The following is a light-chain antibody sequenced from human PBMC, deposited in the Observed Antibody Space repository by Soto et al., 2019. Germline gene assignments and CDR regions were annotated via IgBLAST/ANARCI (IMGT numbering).Light chain of an antibody. CDR1: QSLLHPNGNTY. J-gene: IGKJ1*01. CDR3: MQAVHART. Sequence: VVTQSPLSLPVTPGEPASISCKSSQSLLHPNGNTYLDWYLQKSGQSPQLLIYLGSNRASGVPERFSGSGSGTDFTLNISRVEAEDVGVYYCMQAVHARTFGQGTKVEIK. V-gene: IGKV2-28*01. CDR2: LGS.